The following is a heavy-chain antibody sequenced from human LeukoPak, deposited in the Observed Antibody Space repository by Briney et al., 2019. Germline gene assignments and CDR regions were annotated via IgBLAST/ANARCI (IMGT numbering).Heavy chain of an antibody. CDR3: ARDFRRGHYVWGSYRYIDY. CDR1: GGSISTSNYY. CDR2: IFYSGST. D-gene: IGHD3-16*02. Sequence: PSETLSLTCTVSGGSISTSNYYWGWIRQPPGKGLEWIGNIFYSGSTYYSPSLKSRVTISLDTSRNQFSLKLNSVTAADTAVYYCARDFRRGHYVWGSYRYIDYWGQGTLVTVSS. V-gene: IGHV4-39*07. J-gene: IGHJ4*02.